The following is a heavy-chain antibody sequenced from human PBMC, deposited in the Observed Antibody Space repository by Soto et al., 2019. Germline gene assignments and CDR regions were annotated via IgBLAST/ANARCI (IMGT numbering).Heavy chain of an antibody. V-gene: IGHV4-59*01. CDR2: IYYSGST. Sequence: SETLSLTCTVSGGSISSYYWSWIRQPPGKGLEWIGYIYYSGSTNYNPSLKSRVTISVDTSKNQFSLKLSSVTAADTAVYYCARGRNTAMVRGLDYWGQGTLVTSPQ. D-gene: IGHD5-18*01. CDR1: GGSISSYY. CDR3: ARGRNTAMVRGLDY. J-gene: IGHJ4*02.